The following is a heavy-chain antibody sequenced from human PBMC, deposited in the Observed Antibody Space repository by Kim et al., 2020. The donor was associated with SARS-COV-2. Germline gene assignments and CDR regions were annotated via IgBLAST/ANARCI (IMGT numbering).Heavy chain of an antibody. J-gene: IGHJ6*02. CDR2: INHSGST. CDR1: GGSFSGYY. D-gene: IGHD3-10*01. CDR3: ARARMVRGPYYYYGMDV. Sequence: SETLSLTCAVYGGSFSGYYWSWIRQPPGKGLEWIGEINHSGSTNYNPSLKSRVTISVDTSKNQFSLKLSSVTAADTAVYYCARARMVRGPYYYYGMDVWGQGTTVTVSS. V-gene: IGHV4-34*01.